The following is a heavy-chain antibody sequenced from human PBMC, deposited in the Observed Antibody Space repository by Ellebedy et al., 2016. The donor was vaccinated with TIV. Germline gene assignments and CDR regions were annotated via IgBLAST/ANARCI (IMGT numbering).Heavy chain of an antibody. CDR3: ARGWFGSGMGV. Sequence: SCVISGDSVSTDIGWNWIRQSPSSGLEWLGRTYYRSKWNNDYAVSLKSRITINPDTSKNQFSLQLNSVIPEDTAVYYCARGWFGSGMGVWGQGTTVTVSS. CDR2: TYYRSKWNN. J-gene: IGHJ6*02. V-gene: IGHV6-1*01. D-gene: IGHD3-10*01. CDR1: GDSVSTDIG.